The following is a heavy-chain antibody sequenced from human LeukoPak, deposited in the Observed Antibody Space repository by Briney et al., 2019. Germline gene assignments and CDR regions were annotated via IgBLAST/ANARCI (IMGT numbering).Heavy chain of an antibody. V-gene: IGHV4-4*02. Sequence: PSETLSLPCGVSGGSIDITNYWSWVRQAPGKGLEWIGEISHDGTTNYRPSLRSRVAMSFDRANNQFSLSLTSVTAADTAVYYCTRENRPFCPFAFWGQGVLVTVSS. CDR1: GGSIDITNY. CDR3: TRENRPFCPFAF. D-gene: IGHD2/OR15-2a*01. CDR2: ISHDGTT. J-gene: IGHJ4*02.